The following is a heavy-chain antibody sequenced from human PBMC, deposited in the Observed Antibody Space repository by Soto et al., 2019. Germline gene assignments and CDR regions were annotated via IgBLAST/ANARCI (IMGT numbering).Heavy chain of an antibody. V-gene: IGHV3-21*01. D-gene: IGHD7-27*01. CDR2: ISSSSSYI. J-gene: IGHJ3*02. CDR3: ARVIYIWGGDAFDI. CDR1: GFTFSSYS. Sequence: GGSLRLSCAASGFTFSSYSMNWVRQAPGKGLEWVSSISSSSSYIYYADSVKGRFTISRDNAKNSLYLQMNSLRAEDTAVYYCARVIYIWGGDAFDIWGQGTMVTVSS.